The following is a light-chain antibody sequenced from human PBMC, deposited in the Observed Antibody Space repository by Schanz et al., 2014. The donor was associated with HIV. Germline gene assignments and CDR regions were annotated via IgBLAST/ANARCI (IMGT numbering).Light chain of an antibody. J-gene: IGLJ1*01. Sequence: QSVLTQPASVSGSPGQSITISCTGTSSDVGGYNYVSWYQQLPGKAPTLIIYDVSSRPSGVSDRFAASKSGNTASLTISGLQAEDEADYYCSSYAGSSYVFGTGTKLTVL. CDR2: DVS. CDR3: SSYAGSSYV. V-gene: IGLV2-14*03. CDR1: SSDVGGYNY.